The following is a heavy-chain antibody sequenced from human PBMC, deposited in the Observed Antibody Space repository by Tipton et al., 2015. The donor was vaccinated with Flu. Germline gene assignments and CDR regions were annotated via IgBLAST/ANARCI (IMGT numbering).Heavy chain of an antibody. J-gene: IGHJ4*02. CDR2: IHHSGRT. D-gene: IGHD3-16*01. Sequence: GLVKPSGTLSLTCTVSGDSISGYNWWSWVRQPPGKGLEWIGEIHHSGRTNYRPSLKSRVTISVDRSRNQYSLKLTSVTAADAAVYYCATRSLTFGQFDFWGQGILVTVSS. CDR3: ATRSLTFGQFDF. V-gene: IGHV4-4*02. CDR1: GDSISGYNW.